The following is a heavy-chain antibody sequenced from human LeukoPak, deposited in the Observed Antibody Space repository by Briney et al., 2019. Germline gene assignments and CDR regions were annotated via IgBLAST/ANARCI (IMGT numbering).Heavy chain of an antibody. CDR3: AGATLSPDY. D-gene: IGHD1-1*01. CDR2: ISYDGSNK. J-gene: IGHJ4*02. CDR1: GFTFSSYA. Sequence: GGSLRLSCAASGFTFSSYAMHWVRQAPGKGLEWVAVISYDGSNKYYADSVKGRFTISRDNSKNTLYLQMNSLRAEDTAVYYCAGATLSPDYWGQGTLVTVSS. V-gene: IGHV3-30*04.